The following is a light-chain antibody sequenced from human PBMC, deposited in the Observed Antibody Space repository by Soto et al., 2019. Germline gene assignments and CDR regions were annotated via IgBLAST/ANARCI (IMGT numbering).Light chain of an antibody. CDR3: SSYTISSPHWV. J-gene: IGLJ3*02. V-gene: IGLV2-14*01. CDR2: EVS. CDR1: SSDVGGYNY. Sequence: SALTQPASVSGSPGQSITISCTGASSDVGGYNYVSWYQQHPGKAPKLMIYEVSNRPSGVSNRFSGSKSGNTASLTISGLQAEDEADYYCSSYTISSPHWVFGGGTKLTVL.